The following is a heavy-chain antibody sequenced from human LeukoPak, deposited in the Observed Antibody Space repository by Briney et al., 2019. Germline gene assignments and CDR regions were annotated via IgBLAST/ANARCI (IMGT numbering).Heavy chain of an antibody. CDR2: IYYSGST. D-gene: IGHD4-23*01. CDR3: ATDRYTVVRWYLDL. CDR1: GASIGGGGYY. V-gene: IGHV4-31*03. J-gene: IGHJ2*01. Sequence: PSETLSLTCTVSGASIGGGGYYWSWIRQHPGKGLEWIGYIYYSGSTYYHPSLKSRVTISVDTSKNQFSLKLSSVTAADTAVYYCATDRYTVVRWYLDLWGRGNLVTVSS.